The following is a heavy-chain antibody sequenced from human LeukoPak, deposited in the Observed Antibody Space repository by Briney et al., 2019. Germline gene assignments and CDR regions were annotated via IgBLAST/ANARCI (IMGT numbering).Heavy chain of an antibody. CDR1: GGSISSYY. V-gene: IGHV4-4*07. CDR2: IYTSGST. J-gene: IGHJ6*03. D-gene: IGHD6-19*01. Sequence: SETLSLTCTVSGGSISSYYLSWIRQPAGKGLEWIGRIYTSGSTNYNPSLKSRVTMSVDTSNNQFSLKLSSVTAADTAVYYCARYFSQWLGNYYYYYMDVWGKGTTVTVSS. CDR3: ARYFSQWLGNYYYYYMDV.